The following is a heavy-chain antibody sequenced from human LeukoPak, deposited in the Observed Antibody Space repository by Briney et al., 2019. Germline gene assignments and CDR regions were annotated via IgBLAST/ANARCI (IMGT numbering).Heavy chain of an antibody. CDR2: IYSCGTT. D-gene: IGHD3-10*01. J-gene: IGHJ4*02. Sequence: PGGSLRLSCAASGFTVSSNYMSWVRQAPGKGLEWVSVIYSCGTTTYADSVKGRFTISRDNAKNTLFLQMNTLRAEDTAVYYCALFKPPTTYFYGSGSLWGQGTLVTVSS. CDR1: GFTVSSNY. CDR3: ALFKPPTTYFYGSGSL. V-gene: IGHV3-66*03.